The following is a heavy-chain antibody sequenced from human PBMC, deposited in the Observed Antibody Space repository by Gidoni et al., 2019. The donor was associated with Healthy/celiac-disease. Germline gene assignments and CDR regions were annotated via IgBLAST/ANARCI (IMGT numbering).Heavy chain of an antibody. CDR1: GSRDSSYA. V-gene: IGHV3-30*01. Sequence: QVQLEGYGGRVVEAGRSVRAASAAGGSRDSSYAMHWGRQAPGKGRAWVAVISYAGSNTYYADSVTGLFTISRDNSTPTLYLHMTSLRAEDTAVYYCARADSSSSENYYFDYWGQGTLVTVSS. J-gene: IGHJ4*02. CDR2: ISYAGSNT. CDR3: ARADSSSSENYYFDY. D-gene: IGHD6-6*01.